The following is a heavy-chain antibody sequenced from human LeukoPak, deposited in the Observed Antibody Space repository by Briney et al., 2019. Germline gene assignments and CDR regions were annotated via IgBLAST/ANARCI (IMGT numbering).Heavy chain of an antibody. CDR3: ARDPQELWIQLWPTWGFDY. CDR2: INHSGST. J-gene: IGHJ4*02. CDR1: GGSFSGYY. Sequence: SETLSLTCAVYGGSFSGYYWSWIRQPPGKGLEWIGEINHSGSTNYNPSLKSRVTISVDTSKNQFSLKLSSVTAADTAVYYCARDPQELWIQLWPTWGFDYWGQGTLVTVSS. D-gene: IGHD5-18*01. V-gene: IGHV4-34*01.